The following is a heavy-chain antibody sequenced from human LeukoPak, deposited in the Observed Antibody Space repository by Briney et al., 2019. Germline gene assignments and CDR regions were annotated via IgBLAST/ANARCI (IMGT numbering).Heavy chain of an antibody. CDR2: INHSGST. J-gene: IGHJ4*02. CDR1: GGSFSGYY. Sequence: NSAETLSLPCAVYGGSFSGYYWSWIRQPPGKGLEWVGEINHSGSTKYNPSLKSRVTISVDKSKNHFSLKLSSVTAADPAGFYCASGMAAAGLNWGQRTLVIVS. D-gene: IGHD6-13*01. V-gene: IGHV4-34*01. CDR3: ASGMAAAGLN.